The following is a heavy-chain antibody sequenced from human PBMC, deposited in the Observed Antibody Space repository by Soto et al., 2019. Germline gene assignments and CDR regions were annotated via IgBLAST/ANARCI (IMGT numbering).Heavy chain of an antibody. CDR3: GSEFSGGLWDY. CDR1: GYTFISYH. CDR2: INPSNGDI. Sequence: QVQLVQSGAEMMKPGASVKLSCKASGYTFISYHLHWVRQAPGQGLEWMGIINPSNGDIVYAQKFLGRITMTRDTSTNTGHMDLSSLGSEDTAIYYWGSEFSGGLWDYWGQGTLLAVSS. D-gene: IGHD3-16*01. V-gene: IGHV1-46*03. J-gene: IGHJ4*02.